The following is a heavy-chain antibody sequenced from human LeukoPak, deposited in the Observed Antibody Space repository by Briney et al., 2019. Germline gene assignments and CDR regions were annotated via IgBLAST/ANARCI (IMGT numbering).Heavy chain of an antibody. Sequence: GGSLRLSCAASGFTFSSYSMNWVRQAPGKGLEWVSYISSSSSTIYYADSVKGRFTISRDNAKNSLYLQMNSLRAEDTAVYYCARDYDSSGYYSDYWGQGTLVTASS. CDR3: ARDYDSSGYYSDY. J-gene: IGHJ4*02. CDR2: ISSSSSTI. D-gene: IGHD3-22*01. CDR1: GFTFSSYS. V-gene: IGHV3-48*01.